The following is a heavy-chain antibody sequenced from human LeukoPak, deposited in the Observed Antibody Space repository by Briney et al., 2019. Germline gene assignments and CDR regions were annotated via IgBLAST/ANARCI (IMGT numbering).Heavy chain of an antibody. V-gene: IGHV1-18*01. CDR1: GYTFTDYD. D-gene: IGHD1-7*01. CDR3: ARRGLGTTQRYFEY. Sequence: GASVKVSCKASGYTFTDYDITWVRQAPGQGLEWMGWISAYNGHTNYAQKLQGGITVTTDTSTSTSYMELRSLRSDGTAVYYCARRGLGTTQRYFEYWGQGTLVIVSS. J-gene: IGHJ4*02. CDR2: ISAYNGHT.